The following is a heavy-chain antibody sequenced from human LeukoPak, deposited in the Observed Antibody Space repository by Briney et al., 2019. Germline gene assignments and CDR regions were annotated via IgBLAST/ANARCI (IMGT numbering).Heavy chain of an antibody. CDR1: GFTFSNFG. Sequence: GGSLRLSCAASGFTFSNFGMHWVRQAPGKALQWVAFIRYDGTNKYYADSVEGRFSISRDTSKNTLSLQMISLRAEDTAIYYCAKDYSSSWYYFDYWGQGTLVTVSS. J-gene: IGHJ4*02. CDR2: IRYDGTNK. CDR3: AKDYSSSWYYFDY. D-gene: IGHD6-13*01. V-gene: IGHV3-30*02.